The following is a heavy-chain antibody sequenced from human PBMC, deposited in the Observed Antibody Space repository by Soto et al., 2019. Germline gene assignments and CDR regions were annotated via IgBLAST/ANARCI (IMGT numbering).Heavy chain of an antibody. Sequence: QITLKESGPTLVKPTQTLTLTCTFSGISLNTSGMGVGWIRQPPGKALEWLPLIYWADDKRYSPSLKSRLSVTQDTSKNQVVRRTTNMDPEDIGTYSGVHNPFGELLNRYGMDAWGQGTTVTVSS. CDR1: GISLNTSGMG. D-gene: IGHD3-10*01. CDR3: VHNPFGELLNRYGMDA. J-gene: IGHJ6*02. CDR2: IYWADDK. V-gene: IGHV2-5*02.